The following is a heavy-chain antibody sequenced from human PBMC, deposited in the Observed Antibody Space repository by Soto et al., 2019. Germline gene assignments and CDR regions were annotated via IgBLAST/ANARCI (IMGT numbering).Heavy chain of an antibody. CDR3: ARGQIEQWLNWLDT. Sequence: PGGSLRLSCAASGFTVSSYDMSWVRQAPGRGLEWVSVIYSGGSTYYADSVKGRFTISRDNSKNTLCLQMNRLRVEDTAVYYCARGQIEQWLNWLDTWGQGTLVTVSS. J-gene: IGHJ5*02. CDR1: GFTVSSYD. V-gene: IGHV3-66*01. CDR2: IYSGGST. D-gene: IGHD6-19*01.